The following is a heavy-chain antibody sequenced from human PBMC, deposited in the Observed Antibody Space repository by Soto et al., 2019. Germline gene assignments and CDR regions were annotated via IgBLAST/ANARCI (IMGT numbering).Heavy chain of an antibody. D-gene: IGHD7-27*01. V-gene: IGHV4-59*11. J-gene: IGHJ4*02. CDR1: GGSINNHY. CDR3: ARANWYSEY. Sequence: QVHLQESGPGLVKPSETLSLTCSVSGGSINNHYWSWIRQPPEKGLVWIGYVYYTGSTNYNPSLKSRVTMSVDTSKNQFSLNLTSLTSADTAIYYCARANWYSEYWGQGTLVTVSS. CDR2: VYYTGST.